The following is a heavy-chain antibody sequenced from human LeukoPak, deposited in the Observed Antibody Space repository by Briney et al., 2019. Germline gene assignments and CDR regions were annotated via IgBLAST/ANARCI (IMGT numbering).Heavy chain of an antibody. CDR1: GLSVSSNF. Sequence: GGSLRLSCAATGLSVSSNFMSWVRQAPGKGLEWVSVIYSGGSTYYADSVKGRFTISRDNSKNTLYLQMNSLRAEDTAVYYCARSDAVAVDYWGQGTLVTVSS. CDR2: IYSGGST. CDR3: ARSDAVAVDY. J-gene: IGHJ4*02. D-gene: IGHD6-19*01. V-gene: IGHV3-53*01.